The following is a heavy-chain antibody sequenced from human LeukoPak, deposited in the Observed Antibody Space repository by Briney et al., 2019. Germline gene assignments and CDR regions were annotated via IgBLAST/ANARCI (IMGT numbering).Heavy chain of an antibody. CDR3: ASNLSKGAGISFDY. D-gene: IGHD1-26*01. CDR1: GGSFSGYY. V-gene: IGHV4-31*11. Sequence: SETLSLTCAVYGGSFSGYYWSWIRQHPGKGLEWIGYIYYSGSTYYNPSLKSRVTISVDTSKNQFSLKLSSVTAADTAVYYCASNLSKGAGISFDYWGQGTLVTVSS. CDR2: IYYSGST. J-gene: IGHJ4*02.